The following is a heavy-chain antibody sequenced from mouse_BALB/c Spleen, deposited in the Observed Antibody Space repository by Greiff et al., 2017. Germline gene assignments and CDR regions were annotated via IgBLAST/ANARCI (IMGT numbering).Heavy chain of an antibody. J-gene: IGHJ4*01. CDR3: ARDYYGSSYYAMDY. D-gene: IGHD1-1*01. CDR1: GYTFTDYA. V-gene: IGHV1-67*01. CDR2: ISTYYGNT. Sequence: VQLVESGPELVRPGVSVKISCKGSGYTFTDYAMHWVKQSHAKSLEWIGVISTYYGNTNYNQKFKGKATMTVDKSSSTAYMELARLTSEDSAIYYCARDYYGSSYYAMDYWGQGTSVTVSS.